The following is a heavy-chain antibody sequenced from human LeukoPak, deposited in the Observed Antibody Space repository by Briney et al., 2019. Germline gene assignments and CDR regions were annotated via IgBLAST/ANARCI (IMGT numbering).Heavy chain of an antibody. CDR1: GGSVSSGSNY. J-gene: IGHJ3*02. Sequence: SETLSLTCTVSGGSVSSGSNYWSWIRQPAGKGLEWIGRIYTSGSTNYNPSLKSRVTISVDTSKNQFSLKLSSVTAADTAVYCCAGVGSGGYYVDAFENWGQGTMVIVSS. D-gene: IGHD3-22*01. CDR2: IYTSGST. V-gene: IGHV4-61*02. CDR3: AGVGSGGYYVDAFEN.